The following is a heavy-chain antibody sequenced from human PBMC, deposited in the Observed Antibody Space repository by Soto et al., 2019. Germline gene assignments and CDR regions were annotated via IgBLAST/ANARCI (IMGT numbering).Heavy chain of an antibody. J-gene: IGHJ6*02. Sequence: GGSLRLSCAASGFTFSSYWMHWVRQAPGKGLVWVSRINSDGSSTSYADSVKGRFTISRDNAKNTLYLQMNSLRAEDTAVYYCAREESSSSGPSWSLSYYYGMDVWGQGTTVTV. D-gene: IGHD6-6*01. CDR1: GFTFSSYW. V-gene: IGHV3-74*01. CDR3: AREESSSSGPSWSLSYYYGMDV. CDR2: INSDGSST.